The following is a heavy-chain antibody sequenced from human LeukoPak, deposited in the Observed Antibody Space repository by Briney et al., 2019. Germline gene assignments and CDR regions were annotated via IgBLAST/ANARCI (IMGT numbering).Heavy chain of an antibody. V-gene: IGHV3-23*01. Sequence: GGSLRLSCATSGFTFSSYAMSWVRQAPGKGLEWVSTISGGGGSTYYVDSVKGRFTISRDNSKNTLYLQMNSLRAEDTAVYYCAKDLGYCSSTSCYSWFDPWGQGTLVTVSS. J-gene: IGHJ5*02. CDR1: GFTFSSYA. D-gene: IGHD2-2*01. CDR2: ISGGGGST. CDR3: AKDLGYCSSTSCYSWFDP.